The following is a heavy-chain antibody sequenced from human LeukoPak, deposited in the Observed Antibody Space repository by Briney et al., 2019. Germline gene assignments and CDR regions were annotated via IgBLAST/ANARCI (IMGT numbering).Heavy chain of an antibody. CDR2: INHSGST. J-gene: IGHJ5*02. CDR1: GGSFSTYY. V-gene: IGHV4-34*01. Sequence: SETLSLTCAVYGGSFSTYYWNWIRQPPGKGLEWIGEINHSGSTNYNPSLKSRASISVDTSKNQFSLELSSVTAADTAVYYCARHKGRYYGSGSYNWFDPWGQGTLVTVSS. CDR3: ARHKGRYYGSGSYNWFDP. D-gene: IGHD3-10*01.